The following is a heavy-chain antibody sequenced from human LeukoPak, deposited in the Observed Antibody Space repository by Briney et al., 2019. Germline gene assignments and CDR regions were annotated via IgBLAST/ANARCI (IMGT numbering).Heavy chain of an antibody. CDR3: ARAPPSSGYAYHFDI. D-gene: IGHD5-18*01. Sequence: GGSLRLSGAASEFTFSSYWMPWVRQAPGKGLVWVSRIYSDGSITTYTDSVKGRFTISRDNAKNTLYLHMNSLRAEDTAVYYCARAPPSSGYAYHFDIWGQGTMVTVSS. CDR2: IYSDGSIT. V-gene: IGHV3-74*03. J-gene: IGHJ3*02. CDR1: EFTFSSYW.